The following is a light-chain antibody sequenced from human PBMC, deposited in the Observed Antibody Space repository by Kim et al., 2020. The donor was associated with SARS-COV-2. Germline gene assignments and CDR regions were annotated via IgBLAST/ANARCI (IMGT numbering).Light chain of an antibody. CDR2: DVN. Sequence: GQQITISCTGTSRDGGGYNYVSWYQQYPGKAPKLIIFDVNERPSGVSSRFSGSKSGNTASLTISGLQAEDEADYHCSSYTSSISYVFGTGTKVTVL. CDR1: SRDGGGYNY. J-gene: IGLJ1*01. V-gene: IGLV2-14*04. CDR3: SSYTSSISYV.